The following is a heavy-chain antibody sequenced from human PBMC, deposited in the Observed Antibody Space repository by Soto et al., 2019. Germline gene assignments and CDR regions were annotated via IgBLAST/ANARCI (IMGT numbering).Heavy chain of an antibody. J-gene: IGHJ4*02. D-gene: IGHD6-13*01. CDR1: GFTFSSYG. CDR2: ISYHGSNI. CDR3: AKDGLGIAAAGGLDY. V-gene: IGHV3-30*18. Sequence: QVQLVESGGGVVQPGRSLRLSCAASGFTFSSYGMHWVRQAPGKGLEWVAVISYHGSNIYYADSVKGRFTISRDNSKNTLYLQMNSLRAEDTAVYYCAKDGLGIAAAGGLDYWGQGTLFTVSS.